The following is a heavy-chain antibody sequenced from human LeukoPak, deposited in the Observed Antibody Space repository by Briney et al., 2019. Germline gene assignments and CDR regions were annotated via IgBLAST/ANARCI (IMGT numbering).Heavy chain of an antibody. J-gene: IGHJ5*02. Sequence: GGSLRLSCAASGFTFSSYSMNWVRQAPGKGLEWVSSISSSSSYIYYADSVKGRFTISRDNAKNSLYLQMNSLRAEDTAVYYCARDLGACIAARPCWFDPWGQGTLVTVSS. V-gene: IGHV3-21*01. CDR3: ARDLGACIAARPCWFDP. CDR2: ISSSSSYI. CDR1: GFTFSSYS. D-gene: IGHD6-6*01.